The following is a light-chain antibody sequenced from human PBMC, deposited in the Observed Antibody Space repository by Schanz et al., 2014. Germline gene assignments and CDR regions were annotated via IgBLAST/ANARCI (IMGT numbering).Light chain of an antibody. CDR3: AAWDDRLNGWV. Sequence: QSVLTQPPSASGTPGQRVTISCSGSSSNIGGNTVNWYQQLPGTAPKPLIYSNNQRPSGVPDRFSGSKSGTSASLAISGLQSEDEADYYCAAWDDRLNGWVFGGGTKLTVL. J-gene: IGLJ3*02. CDR2: SNN. V-gene: IGLV1-44*01. CDR1: SSNIGGNT.